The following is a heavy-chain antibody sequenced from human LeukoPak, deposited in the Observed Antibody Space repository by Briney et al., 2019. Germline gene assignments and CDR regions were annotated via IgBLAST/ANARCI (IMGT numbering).Heavy chain of an antibody. CDR3: ARGYWSGYYPMERDYYYYYYMDV. CDR2: INHSGST. V-gene: IGHV4-34*01. CDR1: GFTFSSYW. Sequence: GSLRLSCAASGFTFSSYWMSWIRQPPGKGLEWIGEINHSGSTNYNPSLKSRVTISVDTSKNQFSLKLSSVTAADTAVYYCARGYWSGYYPMERDYYYYYYMDVWGKGTTVTVSS. D-gene: IGHD3-3*01. J-gene: IGHJ6*03.